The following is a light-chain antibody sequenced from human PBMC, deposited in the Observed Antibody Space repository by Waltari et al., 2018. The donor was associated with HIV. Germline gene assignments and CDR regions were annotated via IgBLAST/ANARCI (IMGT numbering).Light chain of an antibody. V-gene: IGLV3-21*02. J-gene: IGLJ3*02. CDR3: QVWDGGSDPPGV. CDR2: DDS. Sequence: YVLAQPPSVSVAPGQTARMTCGGTKIGVHSFPVYQQRPGQAPVVVVYDDSDRPSGISERISGSNSGNTATLIISRVEAGDEADYYCQVWDGGSDPPGVFGGGTRLTVL. CDR1: KIGVHS.